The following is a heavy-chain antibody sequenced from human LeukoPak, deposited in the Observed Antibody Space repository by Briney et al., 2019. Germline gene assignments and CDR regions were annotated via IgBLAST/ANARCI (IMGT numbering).Heavy chain of an antibody. J-gene: IGHJ4*02. CDR1: GGSISSYY. CDR2: IYHSGST. D-gene: IGHD3-22*01. CDR3: AGRIHYYDSSGGEDY. V-gene: IGHV4-59*06. Sequence: PSATLSLTCTVSGGSISSYYWSWIRQPAGKGLEWIGYIYHSGSTYYNPSLKSRVTISVDRSKNQFSLKLSSVTAADTAVYYCAGRIHYYDSSGGEDYWGQGTLVTVSS.